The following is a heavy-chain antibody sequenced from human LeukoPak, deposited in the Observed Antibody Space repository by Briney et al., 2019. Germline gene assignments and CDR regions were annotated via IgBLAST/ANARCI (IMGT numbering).Heavy chain of an antibody. D-gene: IGHD3-22*01. CDR1: GFTFSGYN. V-gene: IGHV3-48*01. Sequence: GGSLRLSCAASGFTFSGYNMNWVRQTPGKGLEWISYINAAGSATYCADSVKGRFTMSRDNAKNSLYLQMNSLRGEDTAVYYCATDSSGYRSFDYWGQGTLVTVSS. J-gene: IGHJ4*02. CDR3: ATDSSGYRSFDY. CDR2: INAAGSAT.